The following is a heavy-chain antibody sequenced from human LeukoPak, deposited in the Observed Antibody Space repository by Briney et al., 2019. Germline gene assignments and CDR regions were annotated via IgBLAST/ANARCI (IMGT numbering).Heavy chain of an antibody. Sequence: PSETLSPTCTVSGASISSGTYSWSWIRQPPGKGLEWIGYIYYSGSTYYNPSLKSRVTISVDTSKNQFSLKLSSVTAADTAVYYCARYWLDFWSGYDETFFDYWGQGTLVTASP. D-gene: IGHD3-3*01. CDR2: IYYSGST. CDR3: ARYWLDFWSGYDETFFDY. V-gene: IGHV4-30-4*01. CDR1: GASISSGTYS. J-gene: IGHJ4*02.